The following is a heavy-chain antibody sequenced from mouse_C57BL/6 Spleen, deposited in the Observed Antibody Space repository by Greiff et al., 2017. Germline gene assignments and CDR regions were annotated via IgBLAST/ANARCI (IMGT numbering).Heavy chain of an antibody. Sequence: EVKVVESGGGLVKPGGSLKLSCAASGFTFSDYGMHWVRQAPEKGLEWVAYISSGSSTFYYADTVKGRFTISRDNAKNTLFLQMTSLRSEDTAMYYCARHDYDWYFDVWGTGTTVTVSS. J-gene: IGHJ1*03. CDR2: ISSGSSTF. CDR3: ARHDYDWYFDV. CDR1: GFTFSDYG. D-gene: IGHD2-4*01. V-gene: IGHV5-17*01.